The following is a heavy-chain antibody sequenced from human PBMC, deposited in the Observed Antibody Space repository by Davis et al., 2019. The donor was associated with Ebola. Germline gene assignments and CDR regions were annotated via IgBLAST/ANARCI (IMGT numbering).Heavy chain of an antibody. CDR3: ARNSSGFGYFDY. CDR2: IYHSGST. CDR1: GGSISSGGYS. V-gene: IGHV4-30-2*01. J-gene: IGHJ4*02. D-gene: IGHD3-22*01. Sequence: PSETLSLTCAVSGGSISSGGYSWSWIWQPPGQGLEWIGCIYHSGSTSYNPSLKARITISIDRSKNQFSLKLTSVSAADTAVYYCARNSSGFGYFDYWGQGTLVTVSS.